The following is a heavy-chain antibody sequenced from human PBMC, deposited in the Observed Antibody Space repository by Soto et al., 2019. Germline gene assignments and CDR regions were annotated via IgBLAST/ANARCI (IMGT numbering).Heavy chain of an antibody. Sequence: PSETLSLTCTVSGGSISSYYWSWIRQPAGKGLEWIGRIYTSGSTNYNPSLKSRVTMSVDTSKNQFSLKLSSVTAADTAVYYCARDNEVAEAERGTNWFDPWGQGTLVTVSS. V-gene: IGHV4-4*07. J-gene: IGHJ5*02. CDR2: IYTSGST. CDR1: GGSISSYY. D-gene: IGHD6-13*01. CDR3: ARDNEVAEAERGTNWFDP.